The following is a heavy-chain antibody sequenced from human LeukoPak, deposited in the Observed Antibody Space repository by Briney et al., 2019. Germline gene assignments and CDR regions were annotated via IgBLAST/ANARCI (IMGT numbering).Heavy chain of an antibody. CDR3: ARDREGATAVAGYCFDY. Sequence: GASVKVSCRASGYTFNGHYMHRVRQAPGQGLEWMGWINPDSGGTNYAQKFQGRVTMTRDTSISTAYMELSRLRSDDMAVYYCARDREGATAVAGYCFDYWGQGTLVTVSS. V-gene: IGHV1-2*02. CDR1: GYTFNGHY. D-gene: IGHD6-19*01. J-gene: IGHJ4*02. CDR2: INPDSGGT.